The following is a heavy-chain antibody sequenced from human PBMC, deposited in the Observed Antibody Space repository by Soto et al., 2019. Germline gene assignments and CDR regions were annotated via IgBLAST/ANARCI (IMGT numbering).Heavy chain of an antibody. CDR3: ARGSEAYYYYYGMDV. CDR2: ISYDGTET. V-gene: IGHV3-74*03. CDR1: GFTFSGYW. J-gene: IGHJ6*02. Sequence: PVGSVRLSCAASGFTFSGYWMHWVRQAPGKGLVWVSHISYDGTETTYADSVKGRFTISRDNPKSTLYLQMNSVRAEDTGVYYCARGSEAYYYYYGMDVWGQGTTVTVSS.